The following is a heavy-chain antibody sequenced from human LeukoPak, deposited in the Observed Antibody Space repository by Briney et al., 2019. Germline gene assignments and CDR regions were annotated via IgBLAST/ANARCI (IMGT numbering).Heavy chain of an antibody. Sequence: SVKVSCKASGFTSSNSAVQWVRQARGQRLEWIGWIGVGGGNTNYAQTFQDRVTITRDMSTSTAYMQLSSLRSEDTAVYYCAAEIYGGNSDCCTFDFWGPGTPVTVSS. CDR1: GFTSSNSA. CDR3: AAEIYGGNSDCCTFDF. J-gene: IGHJ3*01. CDR2: IGVGGGNT. D-gene: IGHD4-23*01. V-gene: IGHV1-58*01.